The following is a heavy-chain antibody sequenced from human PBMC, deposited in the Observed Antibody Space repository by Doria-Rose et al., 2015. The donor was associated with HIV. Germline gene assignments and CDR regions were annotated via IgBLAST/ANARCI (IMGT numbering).Heavy chain of an antibody. CDR1: GVSLSSPGMG. J-gene: IGHJ4*02. V-gene: IGHV2-26*01. Sequence: SGPVLVKPIETLTLTCTVSGVSLSSPGMGVSWIRQPPGKALEWLAHILSDDERSYKTSLKSRLTISRGTSKSQVVLTMTDMDPVDTATYYCARIKSSRWFHKYYFDFWGQGTLVIVSA. CDR2: ILSDDER. CDR3: ARIKSSRWFHKYYFDF. D-gene: IGHD6-13*01.